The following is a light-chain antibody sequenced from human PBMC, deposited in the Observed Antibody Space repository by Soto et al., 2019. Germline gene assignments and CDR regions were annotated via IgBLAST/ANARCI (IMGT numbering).Light chain of an antibody. CDR1: QSVSSF. CDR3: KQRFDWPFT. V-gene: IGKV3-11*01. CDR2: DAS. J-gene: IGKJ3*01. Sequence: EIVLIQSPATLSLPPGERATLSCRASQSVSSFLAWSQQQPGQAPRLLIYDASNRATGIPARFSGSVSGTDFTLTVSSLEPEDFAIYYSKQRFDWPFTFGNGTKVD.